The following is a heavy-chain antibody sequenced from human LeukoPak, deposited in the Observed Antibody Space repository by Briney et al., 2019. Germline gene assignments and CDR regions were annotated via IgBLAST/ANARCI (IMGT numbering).Heavy chain of an antibody. J-gene: IGHJ6*03. CDR3: ARVVGNHYYYYMDV. Sequence: SETLSLTCTVPGGSISSYYWSWIRQPPGKGLEWIGYIYYSGSTNYNPSLKSRVTISVDTSKNQFSLKLSSVTAADTAVYYCARVVGNHYYYYMDVWGKGTTVTVSS. CDR2: IYYSGST. D-gene: IGHD1-14*01. V-gene: IGHV4-59*01. CDR1: GGSISSYY.